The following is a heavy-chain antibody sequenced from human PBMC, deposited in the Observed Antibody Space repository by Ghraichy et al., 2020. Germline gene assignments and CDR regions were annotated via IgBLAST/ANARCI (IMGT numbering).Heavy chain of an antibody. Sequence: ASVKVSCKVSGYTLTELSMHWVRQAPGKGLEWMGGFDPEDGETIYAQKFQGRVTMTEDTSTDTAYMELSSLRSEDTAVYYCATASMVSPWFDPWGQGTLVTVSS. V-gene: IGHV1-24*01. D-gene: IGHD5-18*01. J-gene: IGHJ5*02. CDR1: GYTLTELS. CDR2: FDPEDGET. CDR3: ATASMVSPWFDP.